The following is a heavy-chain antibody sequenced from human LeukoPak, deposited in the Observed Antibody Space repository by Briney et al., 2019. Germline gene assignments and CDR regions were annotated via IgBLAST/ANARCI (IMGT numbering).Heavy chain of an antibody. J-gene: IGHJ4*02. CDR2: INTDGSSP. CDR3: ARGTAVTAGIDY. D-gene: IGHD2-2*01. CDR1: GFTFSNYW. Sequence: GGSLRLSCAASGFTFSNYWMHWVRQAPGKGLVWVSHINTDGSSPTYGDSAKGRFTVSRDNAKNTLFLQVNSLRVEDTAVYYCARGTAVTAGIDYWGQGTLVTVSS. V-gene: IGHV3-74*01.